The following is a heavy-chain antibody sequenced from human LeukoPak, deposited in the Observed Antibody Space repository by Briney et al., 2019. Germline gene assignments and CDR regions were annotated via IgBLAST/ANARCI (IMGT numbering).Heavy chain of an antibody. CDR2: IIPIFGTA. Sequence: SVKVSCQASGGTFSSYAISWVRQAPGQGREWMGRIIPIFGTANYAQKFQGRVTITTDESTSTAYMELSSLTSEDTAVYYCARDWTPYYYDSSGSSGYFDYWGQGTLVTVSS. J-gene: IGHJ4*02. D-gene: IGHD3-22*01. V-gene: IGHV1-69*05. CDR3: ARDWTPYYYDSSGSSGYFDY. CDR1: GGTFSSYA.